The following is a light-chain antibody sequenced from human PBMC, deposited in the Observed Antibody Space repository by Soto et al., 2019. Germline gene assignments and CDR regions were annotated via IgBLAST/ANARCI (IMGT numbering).Light chain of an antibody. CDR2: RNN. CDR3: AAWDDSLKVV. J-gene: IGLJ2*01. Sequence: QSVLTQPPSASGTPGQRVTISCFGSSSNIGSNYVYWYQQLPGTAPKLLIYRNNQRPSGVPDRFSGSKSGTSASLAISGLRSEDEADYYCAAWDDSLKVVFGGGTKLTVL. CDR1: SSNIGSNY. V-gene: IGLV1-47*01.